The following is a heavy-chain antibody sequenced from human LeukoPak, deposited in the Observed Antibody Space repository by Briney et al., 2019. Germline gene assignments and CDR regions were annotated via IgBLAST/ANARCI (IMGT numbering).Heavy chain of an antibody. J-gene: IGHJ5*02. D-gene: IGHD3-3*01. Sequence: SETLSLTCAVYGGSFSGYYWSWIRQPPGKGLEWIGETNHSGSTNYNPSLKSRVTISVDTSKNQFSLKLSSVTAADTAVYYCARAATQYYDFWSGYYGHNWFDPWGQGTLVTVSS. CDR2: TNHSGST. CDR3: ARAATQYYDFWSGYYGHNWFDP. CDR1: GGSFSGYY. V-gene: IGHV4-34*01.